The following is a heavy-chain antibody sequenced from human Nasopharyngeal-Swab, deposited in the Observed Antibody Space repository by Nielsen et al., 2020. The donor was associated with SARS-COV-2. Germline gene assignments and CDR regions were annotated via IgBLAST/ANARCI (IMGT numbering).Heavy chain of an antibody. D-gene: IGHD4-17*01. Sequence: GASLKISCAASGFTFSSYELHWVRQAPGKGLEWVSYISSSCSTIYYADSVKGRFTISRNNAKNSLYLQMNSLRAEDTAVYYCARVSPYGAPFDYWGQGTLVTVSS. CDR3: ARVSPYGAPFDY. V-gene: IGHV3-48*03. CDR1: GFTFSSYE. J-gene: IGHJ4*02. CDR2: ISSSCSTI.